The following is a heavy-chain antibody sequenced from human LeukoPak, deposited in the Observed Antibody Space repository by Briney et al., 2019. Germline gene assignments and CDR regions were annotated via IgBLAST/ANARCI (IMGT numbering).Heavy chain of an antibody. Sequence: SETLSLTCTVSGGSISSGDYYWSWIRQPPGKGLEWIGYIYNSGSTYYNPSLKSRVTISVDTSQNQFSLKLSSVTAADTAVYYCARGQVGATTLFDFWGQGTLVTVSS. V-gene: IGHV4-30-4*01. CDR2: IYNSGST. CDR1: GGSISSGDYY. D-gene: IGHD1-26*01. CDR3: ARGQVGATTLFDF. J-gene: IGHJ4*02.